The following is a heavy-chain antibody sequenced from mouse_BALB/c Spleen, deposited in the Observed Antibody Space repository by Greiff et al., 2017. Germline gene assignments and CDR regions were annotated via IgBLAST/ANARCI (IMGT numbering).Heavy chain of an antibody. CDR3: ASYYGSPLYYAMDY. Sequence: VQLQQSGPELVKPGASVKMSCKASGYTFTSYVMHWVKQKPGQGLEWIGYINPYNDGTKYNENFKGKATLTSDKSSSTAYMELSSLTSEDSAVYYCASYYGSPLYYAMDYWGQGTSVTVSS. V-gene: IGHV1-14*01. CDR2: INPYNDGT. CDR1: GYTFTSYV. J-gene: IGHJ4*01. D-gene: IGHD1-1*01.